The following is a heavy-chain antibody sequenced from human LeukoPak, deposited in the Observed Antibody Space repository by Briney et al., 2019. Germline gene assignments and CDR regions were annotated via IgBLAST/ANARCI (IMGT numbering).Heavy chain of an antibody. CDR3: ARAAAGPEGYFDY. J-gene: IGHJ4*02. CDR1: GGSFSGYY. CDR2: INHSGST. Sequence: SETLSLTCAVYGGSFSGYYWSWIRQPPGKGLEWIGEINHSGSTNYNPSLKSRVTISVDTSKNQFSLKLSSVTAADTAVYYCARAAAGPEGYFDYWGQGTLVTVSS. V-gene: IGHV4-34*01. D-gene: IGHD6-13*01.